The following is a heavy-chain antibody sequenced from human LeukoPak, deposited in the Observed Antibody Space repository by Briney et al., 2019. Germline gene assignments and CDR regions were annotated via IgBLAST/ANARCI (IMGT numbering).Heavy chain of an antibody. CDR3: AREPQRGFGELLPSNWFDP. J-gene: IGHJ5*02. V-gene: IGHV4-34*01. Sequence: SETLSLTCAVYGGSFSDYFWGWIRQPPGKGLEWIGEINHSGRTYYNPSLKSRVTISVDTSKNQFSLNLSSVTAADTAVYYCAREPQRGFGELLPSNWFDPWGQGTLVTVSS. CDR1: GGSFSDYF. D-gene: IGHD3-10*01. CDR2: INHSGRT.